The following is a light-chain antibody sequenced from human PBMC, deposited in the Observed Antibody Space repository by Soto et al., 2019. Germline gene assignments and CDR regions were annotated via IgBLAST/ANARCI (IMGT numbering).Light chain of an antibody. CDR1: QSISSW. Sequence: DIQMTQSPSTLSASVGDRVTITCRASQSISSWLAWFQQKPGKAPKLLIYKASSLESGVLSRFSGSGSGTEFTLTISSLQPDDFATYYCQQYKSFWTFGQGTKVEIK. CDR2: KAS. J-gene: IGKJ1*01. V-gene: IGKV1-5*03. CDR3: QQYKSFWT.